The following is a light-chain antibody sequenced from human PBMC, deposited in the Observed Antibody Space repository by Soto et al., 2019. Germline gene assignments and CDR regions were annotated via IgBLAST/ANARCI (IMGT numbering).Light chain of an antibody. J-gene: IGKJ1*01. CDR1: QSISSW. V-gene: IGKV1-5*01. CDR2: DAS. CDR3: QQYNSYPWT. Sequence: DIQMTQSPSTLSAPVGDRVTITCRASQSISSWFAWYQQKPGKAPKLLIYDASSLESGVPSRFSGSGSGTEFTLTISSLQPDDFATYYCQQYNSYPWTFGQGTKVEIK.